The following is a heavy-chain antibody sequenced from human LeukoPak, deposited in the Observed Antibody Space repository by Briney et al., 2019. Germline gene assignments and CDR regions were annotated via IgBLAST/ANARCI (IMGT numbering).Heavy chain of an antibody. CDR3: ARDELEVAEFSLFDY. D-gene: IGHD6-19*01. CDR2: ISYDGSNK. CDR1: GFTFSNYG. V-gene: IGHV3-30*03. J-gene: IGHJ4*02. Sequence: GGSLRLSCAASGFTFSNYGMHWVRHAPGKGLEWVAVISYDGSNKYYADSVKGRFTISRDNSKNTLYLQMNSLRAEDTAVYYCARDELEVAEFSLFDYWGQGTLVTVSS.